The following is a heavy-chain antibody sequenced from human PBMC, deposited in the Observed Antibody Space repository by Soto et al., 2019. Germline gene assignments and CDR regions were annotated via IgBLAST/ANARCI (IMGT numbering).Heavy chain of an antibody. CDR1: GFPFSDYY. V-gene: IGHV3-11*05. J-gene: IGHJ4*02. CDR2: ITSSSSYT. CDR3: ARADHYDTSGYWK. D-gene: IGHD3-22*01. Sequence: SLRLSCAASGFPFSDYYMSWIRQAPGKGLEWVSYITSSSSYTIYADSVRGRFTISRDNAKNSLFLQMNSLRAEDTAVYYCARADHYDTSGYWKWGQGTLVTVSS.